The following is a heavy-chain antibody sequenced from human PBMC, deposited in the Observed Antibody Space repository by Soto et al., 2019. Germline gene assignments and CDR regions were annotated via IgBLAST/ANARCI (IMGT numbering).Heavy chain of an antibody. Sequence: PSETLSLTCAVSGGCISSSIWRGWVRQPPGKGLEWIGDIYHSGSTNYNPSLKSRVTISVDKSKNQFSLKLSSVTAADTAVYDCARKGIAEDVWGQGTTVTVTS. V-gene: IGHV4-4*02. CDR3: ARKGIAEDV. D-gene: IGHD6-13*01. J-gene: IGHJ6*02. CDR1: GGCISSSIW. CDR2: IYHSGST.